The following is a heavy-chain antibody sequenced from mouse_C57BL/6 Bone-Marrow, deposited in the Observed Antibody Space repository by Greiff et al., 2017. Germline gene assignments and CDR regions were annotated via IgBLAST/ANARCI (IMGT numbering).Heavy chain of an antibody. CDR3: ARDPIYYDYEDYAMDY. CDR2: ISYDGSN. CDR1: GYSITSGYY. J-gene: IGHJ4*01. V-gene: IGHV3-6*01. D-gene: IGHD2-4*01. Sequence: EVKLEESGPGLVKPSQSLSLTCSVTGYSITSGYYWNWIRQFPGNKLEWMGYISYDGSNNYNPSLKNRISITRDTSKNQFFLKLNSLTTEDTATYYCARDPIYYDYEDYAMDYWGQGTSVTVSS.